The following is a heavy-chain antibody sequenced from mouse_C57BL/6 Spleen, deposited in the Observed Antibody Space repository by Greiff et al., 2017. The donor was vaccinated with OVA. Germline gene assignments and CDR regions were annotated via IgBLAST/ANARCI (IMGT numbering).Heavy chain of an antibody. CDR1: GYTFTSYW. CDR2: IDPSDSET. J-gene: IGHJ3*01. CDR3: ASGYSNYGFAY. D-gene: IGHD2-5*01. V-gene: IGHV1-52*01. Sequence: QVQLQQSGAELVRPGSSVKLSCKASGYTFTSYWMHWVKQRPIQGLEWIGNIDPSDSETHYNQKFKDKATLTVDKSSSTAYMQLSSLTSEDSAVYYCASGYSNYGFAYWGQGTLVTVSA.